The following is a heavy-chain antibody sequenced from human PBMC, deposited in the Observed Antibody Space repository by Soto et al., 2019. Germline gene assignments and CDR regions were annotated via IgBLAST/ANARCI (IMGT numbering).Heavy chain of an antibody. Sequence: QVQLVQSGAEVKKPGSSVKVSCKASGGTFSSYTISWVRQAPGQGLEWMGRIIPILGIANYAQKFQGRVTITADKSTSTAYMELSSLRSEDTAVYYCSRGEGSWYYCGMDVWGQGTTVTVSS. CDR3: SRGEGSWYYCGMDV. CDR1: GGTFSSYT. D-gene: IGHD6-13*01. V-gene: IGHV1-69*02. J-gene: IGHJ6*02. CDR2: IIPILGIA.